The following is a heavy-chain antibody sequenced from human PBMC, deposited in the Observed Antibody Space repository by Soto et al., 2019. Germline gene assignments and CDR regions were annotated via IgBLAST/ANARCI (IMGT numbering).Heavy chain of an antibody. D-gene: IGHD3-22*01. Sequence: ASVKVSCKASGYTFTSYGISWVRQAPGQGLEWMGWISAYNGNTNYAQKLQGRVTMTTDTSTSTAYMELRSLRSDDTAVYYCARGMLDYYDSSCYYVFRPGAFDIWGQGTMVTV. J-gene: IGHJ3*02. V-gene: IGHV1-18*01. CDR1: GYTFTSYG. CDR2: ISAYNGNT. CDR3: ARGMLDYYDSSCYYVFRPGAFDI.